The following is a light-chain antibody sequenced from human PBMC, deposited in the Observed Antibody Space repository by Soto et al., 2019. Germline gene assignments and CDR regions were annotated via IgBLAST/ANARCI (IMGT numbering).Light chain of an antibody. V-gene: IGLV1-47*01. CDR1: SSNIGSNY. CDR2: RNN. Sequence: QSVLTQPPSASGTPGQRVTISCSGSSSNIGSNYVYWYQQLPGTAPKLLIYRNNQRPSGVPDRFSGSKSGTSASLAISGLRSEDEADYYWAAWDDSLSGPVVFGGGTKLTV. J-gene: IGLJ2*01. CDR3: AAWDDSLSGPVV.